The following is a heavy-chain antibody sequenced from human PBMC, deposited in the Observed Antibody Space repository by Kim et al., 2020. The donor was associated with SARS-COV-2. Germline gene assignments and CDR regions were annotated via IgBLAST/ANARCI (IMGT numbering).Heavy chain of an antibody. J-gene: IGHJ4*02. CDR2: FYTSGNI. D-gene: IGHD6-13*01. Sequence: SETLSLTCIVSGVSINNNYWTWIRQPAGKGLEWIGRFYTSGNINYNPSLKSRVTLSVDTSKNQFSLKLSSVTAADTAVYYCATGSSCETEFDFWGQGTL. CDR1: GVSINNNY. CDR3: ATGSSCETEFDF. V-gene: IGHV4-4*07.